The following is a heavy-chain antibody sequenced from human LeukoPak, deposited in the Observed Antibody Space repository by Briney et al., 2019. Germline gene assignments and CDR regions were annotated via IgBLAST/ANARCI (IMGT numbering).Heavy chain of an antibody. Sequence: PGGSLRLSCAASGFTFSSYSMNWVRQAPGKGLEWVSGISASGGAPYYADSLKGRSFIPRDNSHNTLYLQMSGLRAEDTAAYYCAKSYFGRWEVATTIPSDAFDIWGQGTMVTVSS. J-gene: IGHJ3*02. CDR1: GFTFSSYS. CDR2: ISASGGAP. D-gene: IGHD2-2*02. CDR3: AKSYFGRWEVATTIPSDAFDI. V-gene: IGHV3-23*01.